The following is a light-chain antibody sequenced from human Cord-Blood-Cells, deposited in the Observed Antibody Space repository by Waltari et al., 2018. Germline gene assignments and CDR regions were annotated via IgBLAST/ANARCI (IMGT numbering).Light chain of an antibody. CDR2: KAS. V-gene: IGKV1-5*03. Sequence: DIQMTQSPSTLSASVGERVTVTCRASQSISSWLAWYQQKPGKAPKLLIYKASSLESGLPSRFSGSGSGTEFTLNISSLQPDDFATYYCQQYNSYSRTFGQGTKVEIK. CDR3: QQYNSYSRT. CDR1: QSISSW. J-gene: IGKJ1*01.